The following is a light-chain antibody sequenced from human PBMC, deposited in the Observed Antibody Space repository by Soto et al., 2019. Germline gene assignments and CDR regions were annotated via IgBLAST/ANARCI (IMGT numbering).Light chain of an antibody. CDR2: GAS. J-gene: IGKJ5*01. V-gene: IGKV3D-15*01. Sequence: EIMMTQSPATLSVSPGESATLSCRASQTVSSNLAWYQQKPGQAPRLLIYGASTRATGIPARFSGSGSETEFTLTIRSLQAEDFALYYCQQYHKWPPLTFGQGTRLEIQ. CDR3: QQYHKWPPLT. CDR1: QTVSSN.